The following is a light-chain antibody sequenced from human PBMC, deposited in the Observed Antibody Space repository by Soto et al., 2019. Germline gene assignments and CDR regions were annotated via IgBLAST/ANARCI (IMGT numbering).Light chain of an antibody. CDR1: QNISTY. Sequence: EIVLTQSPATLSLSPGEGASLSCRASQNISTYLAWYQQRPGQVPRLLIYGVSKRAPAIPPRFSGSGSGTDLSLSVSGLETEDFATYYCQQRTNSPPWTCGQGTRV. J-gene: IGKJ1*01. V-gene: IGKV3-11*01. CDR2: GVS. CDR3: QQRTNSPPWT.